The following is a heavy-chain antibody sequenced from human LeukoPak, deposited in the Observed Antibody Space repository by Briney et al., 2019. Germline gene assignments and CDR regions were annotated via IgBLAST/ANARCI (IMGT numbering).Heavy chain of an antibody. Sequence: ASVKVSCKTSGYTFSISHVTWVRQAPGQRLEWMGWISVYNGNTNYAPDLQGRVTMTTDTSTSTAYMELRNLRSDDTAIYYCARDGESYWGHYWGQGTLVTVSS. CDR2: ISVYNGNT. CDR3: ARDGESYWGHY. D-gene: IGHD1-26*01. CDR1: GYTFSISH. J-gene: IGHJ4*02. V-gene: IGHV1-18*04.